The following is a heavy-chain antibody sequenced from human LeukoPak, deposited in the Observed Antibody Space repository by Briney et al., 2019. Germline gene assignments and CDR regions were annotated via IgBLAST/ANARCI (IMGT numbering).Heavy chain of an antibody. CDR1: GYTFTSYG. Sequence: ASVKVSCKASGYTFTSYGISWVRQAPGQGLEWMGWISAYNGNTNYAQKLQGRVTMTTDTSTSTAYMELRSLRSDDTAVYYCARNRRDNWNDEPYYYYGMDVWGQGTTVTVSS. CDR3: ARNRRDNWNDEPYYYYGMDV. D-gene: IGHD1-20*01. V-gene: IGHV1-18*01. J-gene: IGHJ6*02. CDR2: ISAYNGNT.